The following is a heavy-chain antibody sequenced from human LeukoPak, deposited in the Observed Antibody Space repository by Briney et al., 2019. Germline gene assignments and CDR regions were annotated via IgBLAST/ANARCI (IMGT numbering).Heavy chain of an antibody. CDR3: TRVPLHDRNDYYYPH. CDR1: GYTFTDYG. CDR2: IGAGNGNA. D-gene: IGHD3-22*01. J-gene: IGHJ1*01. Sequence: ASVKVSCKASGYTFTDYGMHWVRQAPGQRLEWMAWIGAGNGNAKYSQKFQGRVTITRDTSASTAYMELSSLRSEDTAVYYCTRVPLHDRNDYYYPHWGQGTVVTVSS. V-gene: IGHV1-3*01.